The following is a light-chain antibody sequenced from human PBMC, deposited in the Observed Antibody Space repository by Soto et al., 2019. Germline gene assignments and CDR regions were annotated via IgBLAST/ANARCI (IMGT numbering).Light chain of an antibody. V-gene: IGLV2-11*01. CDR2: NVT. J-gene: IGLJ1*01. Sequence: QCVLTQPRSVYGSPGQSVTISCTGTSSDVGGYDYVSWYQQHPGEAPKLMIYNVTKRPSGVPDRFSGSRSGNTASLTISGLQAEDDADYYCCSYAGTYTFYVFGTG. CDR3: CSYAGTYTFYV. CDR1: SSDVGGYDY.